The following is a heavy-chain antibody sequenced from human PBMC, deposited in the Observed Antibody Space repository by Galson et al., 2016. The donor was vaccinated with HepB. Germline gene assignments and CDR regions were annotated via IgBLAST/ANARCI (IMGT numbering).Heavy chain of an antibody. CDR1: GGSISTYY. CDR2: IYNTGNT. D-gene: IGHD5-12*01. V-gene: IGHV4-59*01. CDR3: AREKVAAAFFDS. Sequence: SETLSLTCTISGGSISTYYWNWIRQPPGKGLEWIGNIYNTGNTYYNPSLKSRVTISVDTSKNQFSLRLSSVTAADTAVYYCAREKVAAAFFDSWGQGILVTVSS. J-gene: IGHJ4*02.